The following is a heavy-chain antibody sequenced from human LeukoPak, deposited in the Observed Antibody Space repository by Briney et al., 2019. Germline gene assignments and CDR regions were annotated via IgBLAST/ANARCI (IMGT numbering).Heavy chain of an antibody. CDR2: IVHSGNT. CDR3: ARFGSSTWYKGAFDI. Sequence: SETLSLTCAVYGGSFSGYYWSWIRQPPGKGLEWIGEIVHSGNTKYNPSLKSRVTISVDTSKNQFSLNLTSVTSADTAVYYCARFGSSTWYKGAFDIWGQGTMVTVAS. V-gene: IGHV4-34*12. J-gene: IGHJ3*02. D-gene: IGHD6-13*01. CDR1: GGSFSGYY.